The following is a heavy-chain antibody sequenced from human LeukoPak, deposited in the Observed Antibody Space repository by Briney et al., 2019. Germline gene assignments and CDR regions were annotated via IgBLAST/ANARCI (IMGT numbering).Heavy chain of an antibody. CDR2: IYSSGST. D-gene: IGHD3-22*01. V-gene: IGHV4-4*07. Sequence: PSETLSLTCTVSGGSMSSYYWSWIRQPAGKGLEWIGRIYSSGSTNYNPSLKSRVTMSVDTSKNQFSLKLSSVTAADTAVYYCARGFSYYYDSSAKRAFDIWGQGTMVTVSS. CDR1: GGSMSSYY. J-gene: IGHJ3*02. CDR3: ARGFSYYYDSSAKRAFDI.